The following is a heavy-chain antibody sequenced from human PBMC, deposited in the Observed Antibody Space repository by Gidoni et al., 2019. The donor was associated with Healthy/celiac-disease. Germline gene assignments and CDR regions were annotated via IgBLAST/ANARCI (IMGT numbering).Heavy chain of an antibody. D-gene: IGHD4-17*01. CDR1: GGSFSGYY. Sequence: QVQLQQWGAGLLKPSETLSLTCAVYGGSFSGYYWSWIRQPPGKGLEWIGEINHSGSTNYNPSLKSRVTISVDTSKNQFSLKLSSVTAADTAVYYCGGPSSANAGHGDSRRRGMDVWGQGTTVTVSS. CDR2: INHSGST. V-gene: IGHV4-34*01. CDR3: GGPSSANAGHGDSRRRGMDV. J-gene: IGHJ6*02.